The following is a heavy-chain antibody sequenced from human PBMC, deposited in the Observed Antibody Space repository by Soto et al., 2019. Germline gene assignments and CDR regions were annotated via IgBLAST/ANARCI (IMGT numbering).Heavy chain of an antibody. CDR3: AAPGSWSYYYYGMDV. Sequence: VASVKVSCKASGFTFTSSAVQWVRQARGQRLEWIGWIVVGSGNTNYAQKFQERVTITRDMSTSTAYMELSSLRSEDTAVYYCAAPGSWSYYYYGMDVWGQGTTVTVSS. J-gene: IGHJ6*02. D-gene: IGHD6-13*01. CDR2: IVVGSGNT. CDR1: GFTFTSSA. V-gene: IGHV1-58*01.